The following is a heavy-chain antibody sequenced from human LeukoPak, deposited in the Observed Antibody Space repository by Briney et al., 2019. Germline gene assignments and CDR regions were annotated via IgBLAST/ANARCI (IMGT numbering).Heavy chain of an antibody. J-gene: IGHJ4*02. Sequence: SVKVSCKASGYTFTGYYMHWVRQAPGQGLEWMGGIIPIFGTANYAQKFQGRVTITADESTSTAYMELSSLRSEDTAMYYCARDPIYYDSSGDDYWGQGTLVTVSS. V-gene: IGHV1-69*13. CDR2: IIPIFGTA. CDR1: GYTFTGYY. CDR3: ARDPIYYDSSGDDY. D-gene: IGHD3-22*01.